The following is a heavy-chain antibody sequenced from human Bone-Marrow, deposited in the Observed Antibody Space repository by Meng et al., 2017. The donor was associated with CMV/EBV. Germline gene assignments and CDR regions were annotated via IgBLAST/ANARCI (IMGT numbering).Heavy chain of an antibody. Sequence: GGSLRLSCAASGFTVSSNYMSWVRQAPGKGLEWVSVIYSGGTTYYADSVKGRFTISRDTSKNTLYLQMNSLRAEDTAVYYCARGVVVAAVAFAFDIWAQGTMVTVSS. V-gene: IGHV3-53*01. D-gene: IGHD2-2*01. CDR1: GFTVSSNY. J-gene: IGHJ3*02. CDR3: ARGVVVAAVAFAFDI. CDR2: IYSGGTT.